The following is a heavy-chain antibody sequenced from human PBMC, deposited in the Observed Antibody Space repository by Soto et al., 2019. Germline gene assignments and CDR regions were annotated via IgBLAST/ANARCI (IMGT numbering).Heavy chain of an antibody. D-gene: IGHD2-2*01. Sequence: PSETLSLTCAVSGGSISSGGYSWSWIRQPPGKGLEWIGYIYHSGTTYYNPSLKSRVTISVDRSKNQFSLKLSSVTAADTAVYYCAREAVVPAAMSGYYNYYGMDVWGQGTTVTVSS. V-gene: IGHV4-30-2*01. CDR1: GGSISSGGYS. J-gene: IGHJ6*02. CDR3: AREAVVPAAMSGYYNYYGMDV. CDR2: IYHSGTT.